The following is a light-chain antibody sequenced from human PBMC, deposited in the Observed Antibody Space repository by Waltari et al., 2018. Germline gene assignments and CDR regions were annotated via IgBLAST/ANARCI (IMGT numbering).Light chain of an antibody. CDR2: LGS. J-gene: IGKJ4*01. Sequence: DIVVTQSPLSLPVTHGEPASISCRSSQSLLHTNGYNYLDWYLQKPGQSPQLLIYLGSNRAPGVPDRFSGSGSGTDFTLKISRVEAEDVGVYYCTQGLQTPVTFGGGTKVEIK. CDR1: QSLLHTNGYNY. CDR3: TQGLQTPVT. V-gene: IGKV2-28*01.